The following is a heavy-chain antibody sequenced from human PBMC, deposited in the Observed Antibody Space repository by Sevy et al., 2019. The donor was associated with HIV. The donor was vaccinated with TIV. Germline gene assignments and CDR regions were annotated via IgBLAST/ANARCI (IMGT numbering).Heavy chain of an antibody. CDR1: GFTFSSYA. D-gene: IGHD1-26*01. CDR2: ISGSGGST. V-gene: IGHV3-23*01. Sequence: GGSLRLSCAASGFTFSSYAMSWVRQAPGKGLEWVSAISGSGGSTYYADSVKGRFTISRDNSKNTLYLQINSLREEDTAVYYCAKDGGEWELLGEICAFDISGQGTMVTVS. CDR3: AKDGGEWELLGEICAFDI. J-gene: IGHJ3*02.